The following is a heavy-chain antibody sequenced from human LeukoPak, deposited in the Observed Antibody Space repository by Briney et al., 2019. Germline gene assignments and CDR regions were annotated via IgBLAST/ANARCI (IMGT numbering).Heavy chain of an antibody. J-gene: IGHJ6*02. CDR3: AKGSFYGMDV. Sequence: PGGSLRLSCAASGFTFSNYAMSWVRQAPGKGLEWVSGINVSGGSTFYADSVRGRFTISRDNSKNTLYLQMNSLRAEDTAVYYCAKGSFYGMDVWGQGTTVTVSS. V-gene: IGHV3-23*01. CDR1: GFTFSNYA. CDR2: INVSGGST.